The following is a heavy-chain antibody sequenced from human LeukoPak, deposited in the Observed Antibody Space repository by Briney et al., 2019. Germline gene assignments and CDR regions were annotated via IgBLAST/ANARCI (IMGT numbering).Heavy chain of an antibody. CDR2: YSCNGGST. CDR3: AKVMGTVTLNLFDP. Sequence: GGSLRLSCVASGLPIADFAMHWVRQAPGKGLEYVSGYSCNGGSTYYADSVKGRFTISRDNSKNTLYLQMNSLRAEDTAVYYCAKVMGTVTLNLFDPWGQGTLVTVSS. J-gene: IGHJ5*02. V-gene: IGHV3-23*01. CDR1: GLPIADFA. D-gene: IGHD4-17*01.